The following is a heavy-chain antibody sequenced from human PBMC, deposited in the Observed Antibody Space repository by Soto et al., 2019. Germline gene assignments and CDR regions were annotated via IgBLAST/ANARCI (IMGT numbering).Heavy chain of an antibody. CDR2: IYYSGTA. V-gene: IGHV4-39*01. CDR3: ARRATTVTYDAFDI. CDR1: GGSISSSTYY. J-gene: IGHJ3*02. Sequence: SETLSLTCSVSGGSISSSTYYWGWVRQPPGKGLEWIGSIYYSGTAHYTPSLKSRLTKSVDTSKNQFSLNLSAVTAADTAVYYCARRATTVTYDAFDIWGQGTMVTVSS. D-gene: IGHD4-17*01.